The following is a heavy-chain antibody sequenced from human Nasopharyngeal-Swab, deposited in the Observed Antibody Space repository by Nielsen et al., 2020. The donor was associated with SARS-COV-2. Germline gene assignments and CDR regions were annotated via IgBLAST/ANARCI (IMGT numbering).Heavy chain of an antibody. CDR3: AREGEPRRSYYTFEY. CDR2: FDPENGDT. CDR1: GYSPTELS. Sequence: ASVKVSCKVSGYSPTELSIHWVRQAPGKGLEWMGGFDPENGDTIYAQRFQGRVSMAEDTSPDTVYVELHSLRSEDTAIYYCAREGEPRRSYYTFEYWGQGTLVTVSS. D-gene: IGHD3-10*01. J-gene: IGHJ4*02. V-gene: IGHV1-24*01.